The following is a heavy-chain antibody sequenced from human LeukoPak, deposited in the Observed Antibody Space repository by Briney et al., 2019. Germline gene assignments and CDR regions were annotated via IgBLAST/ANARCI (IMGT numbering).Heavy chain of an antibody. CDR1: GFTVSTNY. CDR2: IYRGGTT. Sequence: PGGSLRLSCAASGFTVSTNYMTWVRQAPGKGLEWVSVIYRGGTTYYADSVKGRFSISRDNSKNTLYLQMNSLRAEDTAVYYCARYDYGRSGFDYWGQGTLVTVSS. V-gene: IGHV3-66*01. J-gene: IGHJ4*02. D-gene: IGHD5-12*01. CDR3: ARYDYGRSGFDY.